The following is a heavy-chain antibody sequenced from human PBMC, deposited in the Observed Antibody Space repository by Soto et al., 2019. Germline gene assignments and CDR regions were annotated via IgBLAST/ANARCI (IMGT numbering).Heavy chain of an antibody. CDR2: IIPIFGTT. Sequence: SVKVSCKASGGTFSSYAISWVRQAPGQGLEWMGGIIPIFGTTNYAQKFQGRVTITADESTSTAYMELRSLRSDDTAVYFCARGGQWDFLSDYWGQGTLVTVSS. D-gene: IGHD1-26*01. J-gene: IGHJ4*02. CDR3: ARGGQWDFLSDY. CDR1: GGTFSSYA. V-gene: IGHV1-69*13.